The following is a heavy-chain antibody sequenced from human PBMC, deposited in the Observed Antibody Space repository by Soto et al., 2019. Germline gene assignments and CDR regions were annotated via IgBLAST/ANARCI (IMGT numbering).Heavy chain of an antibody. Sequence: GGSLRLSCAASGFTFSSYAMSWVRQAPGKGLEWVSAISGSGGSTYYADSVKGRFTISRDNSKNTLYLQMNSLRAEDTAVYYCAKEEDLPIAAGSYIDYWGQGTLVTVSS. J-gene: IGHJ4*02. CDR2: ISGSGGST. D-gene: IGHD6-13*01. CDR3: AKEEDLPIAAGSYIDY. CDR1: GFTFSSYA. V-gene: IGHV3-23*01.